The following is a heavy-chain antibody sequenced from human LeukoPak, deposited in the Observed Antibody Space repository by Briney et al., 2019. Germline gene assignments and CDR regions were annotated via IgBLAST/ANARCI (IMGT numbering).Heavy chain of an antibody. J-gene: IGHJ4*02. CDR1: GYTFIGYY. Sequence: GASVKVSCKASGYTFIGYYMHWVRQAPGQGLEWMGWINPNSGGTNYAQKFQGRVTMTRDTSISTAYMELSRLRSDDTAVYYCATLSYSYGLNDYWGQGTLVTVSS. CDR3: ATLSYSYGLNDY. V-gene: IGHV1-2*02. D-gene: IGHD5-18*01. CDR2: INPNSGGT.